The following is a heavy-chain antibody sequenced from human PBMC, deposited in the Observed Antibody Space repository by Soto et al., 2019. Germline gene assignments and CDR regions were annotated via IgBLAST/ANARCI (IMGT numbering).Heavy chain of an antibody. CDR2: MNPNSGNT. Sequence: QVQVVQSGAEVKKPGASVKVSCKASGYTFTSYDVNWVRQATGQGLEWMGWMNPNSGNTGYAQKFQGRVTMTRNTSISTAYMELSRLRSEDTAVYYCARTLVYCGGDRYGRHNDAFDIWGQGTMVTVSS. J-gene: IGHJ3*02. CDR1: GYTFTSYD. V-gene: IGHV1-8*01. D-gene: IGHD2-21*02. CDR3: ARTLVYCGGDRYGRHNDAFDI.